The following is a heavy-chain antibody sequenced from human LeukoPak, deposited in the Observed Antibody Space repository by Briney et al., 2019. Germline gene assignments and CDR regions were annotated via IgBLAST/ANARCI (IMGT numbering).Heavy chain of an antibody. CDR2: ISGSGGST. CDR3: ARSEYSSTWYGDYYYYYMDV. CDR1: GFTFSSYA. V-gene: IGHV3-23*01. D-gene: IGHD6-13*01. J-gene: IGHJ6*03. Sequence: GGSLRLSCAASGFTFSSYAMSWVRQAPGKGLEWVSAISGSGGSTYYADSVKGRFTISRDNSKNTLYLQMNSLRAGDTAVYYCARSEYSSTWYGDYYYYYMDVWGKGTTVTVSS.